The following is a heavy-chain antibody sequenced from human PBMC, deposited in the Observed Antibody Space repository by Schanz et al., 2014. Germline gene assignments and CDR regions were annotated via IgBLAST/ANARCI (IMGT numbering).Heavy chain of an antibody. CDR1: GLTLSDYW. CDR3: AGGKTTGLAY. D-gene: IGHD4-4*01. J-gene: IGHJ4*02. V-gene: IGHV3-74*01. Sequence: EVQLVESGGGLVQPGGSLRLSCAASGLTLSDYWMHWVRQAPGKGPEWISHIRADGRMTNYAASVEGRFTISRDFAKNTLYLQMFSLRAEDMGVYYCAGGKTTGLAYWGQGTQVAVSS. CDR2: IRADGRMT.